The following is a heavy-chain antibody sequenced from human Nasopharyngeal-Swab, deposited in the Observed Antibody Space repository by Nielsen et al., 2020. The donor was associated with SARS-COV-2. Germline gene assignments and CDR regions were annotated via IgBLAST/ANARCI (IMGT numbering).Heavy chain of an antibody. Sequence: SVKVSCKASAGTFSSYAISWVRQAPRRGLEWMGGIITIFGKANYAQKFQGRVTITADESTSTAYMELSSLRSEDTAVYYCARVEVPAAMDYYYYYMDVWGKGTTVTVSS. CDR1: AGTFSSYA. CDR3: ARVEVPAAMDYYYYYMDV. D-gene: IGHD2-2*01. J-gene: IGHJ6*03. V-gene: IGHV1-69*13. CDR2: IITIFGKA.